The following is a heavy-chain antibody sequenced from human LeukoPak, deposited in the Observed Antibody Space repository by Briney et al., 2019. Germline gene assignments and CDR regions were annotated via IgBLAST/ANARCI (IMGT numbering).Heavy chain of an antibody. J-gene: IGHJ4*02. CDR3: ALDMVRGVNNY. D-gene: IGHD3-10*01. Sequence: GSSVKVSCKASGGTFSSYAISWVRQAPGQGLEWMGRIIPILGIANYAQKFQGRVTITADKSTSTAYMELSSLRSEDTAVYYCALDMVRGVNNYWGQGTLVTVSS. V-gene: IGHV1-69*04. CDR1: GGTFSSYA. CDR2: IIPILGIA.